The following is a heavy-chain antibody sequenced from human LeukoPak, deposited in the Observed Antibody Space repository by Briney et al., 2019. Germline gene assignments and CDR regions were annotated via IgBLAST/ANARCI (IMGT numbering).Heavy chain of an antibody. Sequence: GGSLRLSCAASGLTFRNYAMSWVRQAPGKGLEWVSVICANDGNTYYADAVKGRFTISRDNSKNTLYLQMNSLRAEDTAVYYCAKDPESFANWGQGTLDTVSS. V-gene: IGHV3-23*01. CDR1: GLTFRNYA. D-gene: IGHD2/OR15-2a*01. CDR2: ICANDGNT. CDR3: AKDPESFAN. J-gene: IGHJ4*02.